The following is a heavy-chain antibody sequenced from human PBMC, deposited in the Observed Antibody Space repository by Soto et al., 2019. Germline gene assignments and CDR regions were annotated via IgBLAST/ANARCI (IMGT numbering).Heavy chain of an antibody. CDR2: IWYDGSNK. V-gene: IGHV3-33*01. CDR3: AREGPYGSVSYQKYYYYYVMDV. D-gene: IGHD3-10*01. J-gene: IGHJ6*02. Sequence: PGGSLRLSCAASGFTFSSYGMHWVRQAPGKGLEWVAVIWYDGSNKYYADSVKGRFTISRVNSKNTLYLQMNSLRAEDTAVYYCAREGPYGSVSYQKYYYYYVMDVWGQGTTVIVSS. CDR1: GFTFSSYG.